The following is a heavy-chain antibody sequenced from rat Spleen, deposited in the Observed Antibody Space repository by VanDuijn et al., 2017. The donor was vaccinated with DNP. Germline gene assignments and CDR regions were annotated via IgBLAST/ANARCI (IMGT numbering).Heavy chain of an antibody. D-gene: IGHD1-11*01. CDR3: ARRGTEVPYYFDY. V-gene: IGHV5-22*01. Sequence: EVQLVESGGGLVQPGRSLKLSGAASGFTFSDYYMAWVRQAPTKGLEWVAYISYDGGSTYYVDTVKGRFTISRDNAKSTLYLQMNSLRSEDMATYYCARRGTEVPYYFDYWGQGVMVTVSS. CDR2: ISYDGGST. J-gene: IGHJ2*01. CDR1: GFTFSDYY.